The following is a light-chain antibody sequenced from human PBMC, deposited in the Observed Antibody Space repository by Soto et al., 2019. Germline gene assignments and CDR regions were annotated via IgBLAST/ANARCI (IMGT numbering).Light chain of an antibody. CDR2: DVT. J-gene: IGLJ1*01. CDR3: SSYAGRYTYV. Sequence: ALTQPRSVSGSPGQSVSIFCTGTSSDVGGYNYVSWYQQHPGKAPKVMIYDVTKRPPGVPDRFSGSKSGNTASLTISGLQSEDDADYYCSSYAGRYTYVFGTGTKVTVL. V-gene: IGLV2-11*01. CDR1: SSDVGGYNY.